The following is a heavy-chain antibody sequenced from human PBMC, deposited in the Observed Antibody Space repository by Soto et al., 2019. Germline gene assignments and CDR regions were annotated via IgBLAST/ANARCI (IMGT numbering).Heavy chain of an antibody. V-gene: IGHV2-5*01. D-gene: IGHD3-3*01. Sequence: YGPTLVNPTQTLTLTCTFSGFSLSGGGVGVAWIRQPPGKALEWLALIYWNDDKRYRPSLKSSLTISKDTSKNQVVLTMTNVDPVDTATYFFAQRLDFSSAYSYSCQGILLTGSS. J-gene: IGHJ4*02. CDR2: IYWNDDK. CDR3: AQRLDFSSAYSY. CDR1: GFSLSGGGVG.